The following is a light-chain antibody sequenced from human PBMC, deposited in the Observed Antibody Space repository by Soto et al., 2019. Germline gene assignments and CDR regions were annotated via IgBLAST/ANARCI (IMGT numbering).Light chain of an antibody. V-gene: IGLV1-47*02. CDR1: SINIGLND. CDR3: AAWDDSLSGYV. CDR2: SNN. J-gene: IGLJ1*01. Sequence: VLTQPPSASGTPGQRVTISCSGSSINIGLNDVYWYRQLPGTAPKLLIHSNNQRPSGAPERFSGSKSGTSASLALSGLRSEDEADYYCAAWDDSLSGYVFGTGTKVTVL.